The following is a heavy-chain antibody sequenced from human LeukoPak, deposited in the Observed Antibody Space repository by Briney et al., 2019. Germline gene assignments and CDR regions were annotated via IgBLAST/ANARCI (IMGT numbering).Heavy chain of an antibody. J-gene: IGHJ4*02. CDR2: IYYSGST. CDR3: ARDSHYYDSSGYFQGFDY. CDR1: GGSISSGDYY. D-gene: IGHD3-22*01. V-gene: IGHV4-30-4*08. Sequence: SETLSLTCTVSGGSISSGDYYWSWIRQPPGKGLEWIGYIYYSGSTYYNPSLKSRVAISVDTSKNQFSLKLSSVTAADTAVYYCARDSHYYDSSGYFQGFDYWGQGTLVTVSS.